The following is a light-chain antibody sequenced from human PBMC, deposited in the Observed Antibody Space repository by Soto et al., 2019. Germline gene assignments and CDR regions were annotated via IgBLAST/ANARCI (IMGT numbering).Light chain of an antibody. CDR2: TAS. Sequence: DIQMTQSPSSLSATVGDSVTISCRASQTISTYLNWYQQKPGKAPTLLIFTASTLQSGVPSRFSGGGSGTDFTLTISSVHPEDFATYYCQQSYSTPPTFGQGTRLEIK. V-gene: IGKV1-39*01. J-gene: IGKJ5*01. CDR1: QTISTY. CDR3: QQSYSTPPT.